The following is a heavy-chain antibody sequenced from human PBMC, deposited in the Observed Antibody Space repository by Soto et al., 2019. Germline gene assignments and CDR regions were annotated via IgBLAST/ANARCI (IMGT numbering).Heavy chain of an antibody. V-gene: IGHV4-59*01. CDR3: ARVRGAMGAAMDYYYYYGMDV. Sequence: TSETLSLTCTVSGGSISSYYWSWIRQPPGKGLEWIGYIYYSGSTNYNPSLKSRVTISVDTSKNQFSLKLSSVTAADTAVYYCARVRGAMGAAMDYYYYYGMDVWGQGTTVTVSS. CDR1: GGSISSYY. CDR2: IYYSGST. J-gene: IGHJ6*02. D-gene: IGHD2-2*01.